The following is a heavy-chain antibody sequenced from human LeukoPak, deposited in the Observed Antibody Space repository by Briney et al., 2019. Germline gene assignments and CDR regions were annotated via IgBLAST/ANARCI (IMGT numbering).Heavy chain of an antibody. CDR2: INPNSGGT. CDR1: GCTFTGYY. CDR3: ATHTYYYDSSGVLDL. Sequence: ASVTVSCKASGCTFTGYYMHWVRQAPGQGLEWTGWINPNSGGTNYAQKFQGRVIMTRDTSISTAYMELSRLRSDDTAVCYCATHTYYYDSSGVLDLWGQGTLVTVSS. D-gene: IGHD3-22*01. J-gene: IGHJ5*02. V-gene: IGHV1-2*02.